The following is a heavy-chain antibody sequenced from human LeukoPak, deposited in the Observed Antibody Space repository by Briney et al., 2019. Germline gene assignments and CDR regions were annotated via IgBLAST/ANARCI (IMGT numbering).Heavy chain of an antibody. CDR1: GFTFSSYW. CDR3: ARVESLGIVDY. D-gene: IGHD3-16*01. J-gene: IGHJ4*02. V-gene: IGHV3-53*01. CDR2: IYSGGST. Sequence: PGGSLRLSCAASGFTFSSYWMNWARQAPGKGLEWVSVIYSGGSTYYADSVKGRFTISRDNSKNTLYLQMNSLRAEDTAVYYCARVESLGIVDYWGQGTLVTVSS.